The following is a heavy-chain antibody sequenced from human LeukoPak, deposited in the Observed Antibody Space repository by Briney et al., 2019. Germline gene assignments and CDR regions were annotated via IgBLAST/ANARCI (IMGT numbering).Heavy chain of an antibody. CDR2: INPSGGST. Sequence: ASVKVSCKASEYTFTSYYMHWVRLAPGQGLEWMGIINPSGGSTSYAQKFQGRVTMTRDTSTSTVYMELSSLRSEDTAVYYCARAQKPVDQYYDNAFDIWGQGTMVTVSS. CDR3: ARAQKPVDQYYDNAFDI. V-gene: IGHV1-46*01. CDR1: EYTFTSYY. J-gene: IGHJ3*02. D-gene: IGHD3-22*01.